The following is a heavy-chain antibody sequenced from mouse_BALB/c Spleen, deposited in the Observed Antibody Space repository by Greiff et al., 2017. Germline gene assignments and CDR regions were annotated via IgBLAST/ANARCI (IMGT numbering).Heavy chain of an antibody. CDR1: GYTFTDYN. D-gene: IGHD2-12*01. Sequence: EESGPELVKPGASVKISCKASGYTFTDYNMHWVKQSHGKSLEWIGYIYPYNGGTGYNQKFKSKATLTVDNSSSTAYMELRSLTSEDSAVYYCARSRYDVGYAMDYWGQRNSVTVSS. J-gene: IGHJ4*01. CDR2: IYPYNGGT. CDR3: ARSRYDVGYAMDY. V-gene: IGHV1S29*02.